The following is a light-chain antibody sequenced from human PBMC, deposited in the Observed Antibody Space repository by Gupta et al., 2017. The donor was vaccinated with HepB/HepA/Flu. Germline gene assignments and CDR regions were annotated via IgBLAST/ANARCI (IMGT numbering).Light chain of an antibody. CDR3: QSYDSSQV. CDR2: GNS. J-gene: IGLJ1*01. Sequence: VLSPPPSASGAPWHRVTLSRTVSRSHIGAGYDVHWYQQLPGTAPILLIYGNSNRPSGVPYRFSGSKSGTSASLAITGLQAEDESDYSCQSYDSSQVFGTGTKVTVL. CDR1: RSHIGAGYD. V-gene: IGLV1-40*01.